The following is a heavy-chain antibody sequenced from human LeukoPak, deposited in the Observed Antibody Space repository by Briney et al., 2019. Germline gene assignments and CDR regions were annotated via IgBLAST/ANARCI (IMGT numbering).Heavy chain of an antibody. J-gene: IGHJ3*02. V-gene: IGHV4-39*01. CDR3: ARHTYSSGWYAFDI. CDR1: GGSISNTNYY. CDR2: IYHNGRT. Sequence: SETLSLTCFVSGGSISNTNYYWAWIRQPPGKGLEYIGGIYHNGRTYYNPSLKSRVTISVDTSKNQFSLKLSSVTAADTAVYYCARHTYSSGWYAFDIWGQGTMVTVSS. D-gene: IGHD6-19*01.